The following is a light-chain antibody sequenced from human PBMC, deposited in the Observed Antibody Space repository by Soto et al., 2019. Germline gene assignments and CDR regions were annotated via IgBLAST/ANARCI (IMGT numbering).Light chain of an antibody. CDR3: CSPAPTGTDV. J-gene: IGLJ1*01. CDR2: EDS. V-gene: IGLV2-23*01. CDR1: SSDVGNYNL. Sequence: QSVLTQPASVSGSPGQSISISCTGTSSDVGNYNLVSWYQQHPGKAPKLIIYEDSKRPSGVSNRFSGSKSGNTASLTISGLQAEDEADYYCCSPAPTGTDVFATGTKVTVL.